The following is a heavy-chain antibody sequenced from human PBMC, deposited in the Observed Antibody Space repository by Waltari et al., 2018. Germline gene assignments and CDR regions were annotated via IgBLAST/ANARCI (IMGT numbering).Heavy chain of an antibody. CDR3: AKSSSWWWEH. CDR2: INHSGSA. CDR1: GESFSGFY. J-gene: IGHJ1*01. D-gene: IGHD6-13*01. Sequence: QVELQQWGAGLLKPSETLSLTCAVYGESFSGFYWNWIRQPPGKGLEWIGRINHSGSANYNPSLSGRVTISIDTSKNQFSLELISVTAADTAVYYCAKSSSWWWEHWGQGTLVTVSS. V-gene: IGHV4-34*02.